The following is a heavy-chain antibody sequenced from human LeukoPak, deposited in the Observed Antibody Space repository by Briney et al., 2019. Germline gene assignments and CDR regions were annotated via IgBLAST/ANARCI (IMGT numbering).Heavy chain of an antibody. CDR2: IRYDGSNK. V-gene: IGHV3-30*02. CDR3: ARVGATRGGIDY. CDR1: GFTFSSYG. Sequence: GGPLRLSCAASGFTFSSYGMHWVRQAPGKGLEWVAFIRYDGSNKYYADSVKGRFTISRDNSKNTLYLQMNSLRAEDTAVYYCARVGATRGGIDYWGQGTLVTVSS. D-gene: IGHD1-26*01. J-gene: IGHJ4*02.